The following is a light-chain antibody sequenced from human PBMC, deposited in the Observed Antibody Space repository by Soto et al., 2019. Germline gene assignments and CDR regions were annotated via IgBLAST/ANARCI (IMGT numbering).Light chain of an antibody. CDR1: DSDVGGYNY. CDR3: SSFTNNNTPHVV. Sequence: QSVLTQPASVSGSPGQSITISCTGTDSDVGGYNYVSWYQQHPGKAPKLMIYGVYNRPSGVSNRFSGSKSGNTASLTISGLQSEDEADYYCSSFTNNNTPHVVFGGGTKVTVL. J-gene: IGLJ2*01. CDR2: GVY. V-gene: IGLV2-14*01.